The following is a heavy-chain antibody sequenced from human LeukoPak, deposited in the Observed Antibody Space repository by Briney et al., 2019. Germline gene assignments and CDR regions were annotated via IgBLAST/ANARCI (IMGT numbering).Heavy chain of an antibody. V-gene: IGHV3-20*04. CDR2: INWNGGST. Sequence: GGSLRLSCAASGFTFDDYGMSWVRPAPGKGLEWVSGINWNGGSTGYADSVKGRFTISRDNAKNSLYLQMNSLRAEDTALYYCARATYDSSGYYPEGAFDIWGQGTMVTVSS. D-gene: IGHD3-22*01. J-gene: IGHJ3*02. CDR1: GFTFDDYG. CDR3: ARATYDSSGYYPEGAFDI.